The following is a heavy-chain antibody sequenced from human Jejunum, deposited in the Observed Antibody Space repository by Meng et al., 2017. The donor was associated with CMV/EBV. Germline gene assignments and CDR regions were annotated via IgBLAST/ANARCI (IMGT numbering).Heavy chain of an antibody. CDR1: VFTFSSYA. Sequence: SVFTFSSYAMTWVRQAPGKGLELVSAISGSGISTYYADSVKGRFAISRDNSKNTLYLQMNSLRAEDTAVYYCAKASVAAADTGWFDPWGQGTLVTVSS. V-gene: IGHV3-23*01. D-gene: IGHD6-13*01. CDR2: ISGSGIST. CDR3: AKASVAAADTGWFDP. J-gene: IGHJ5*02.